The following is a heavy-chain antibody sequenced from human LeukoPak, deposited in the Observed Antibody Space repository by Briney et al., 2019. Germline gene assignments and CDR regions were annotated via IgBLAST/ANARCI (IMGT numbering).Heavy chain of an antibody. V-gene: IGHV3-53*01. Sequence: GGSLRLSCAASGFTVSTNYMSWVRQAPGKGLEWVSVIYSGGSTCYADSVKGRFTISRDSSKNTLYFQMNSLRAEDTAVYYCARGGSSSWHGDAFDIWGQGTMVTVSS. CDR1: GFTVSTNY. D-gene: IGHD6-13*01. J-gene: IGHJ3*02. CDR2: IYSGGST. CDR3: ARGGSSSWHGDAFDI.